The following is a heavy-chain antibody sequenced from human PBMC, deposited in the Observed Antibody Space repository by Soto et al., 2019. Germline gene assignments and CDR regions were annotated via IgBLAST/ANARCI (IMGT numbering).Heavy chain of an antibody. CDR2: ISGRLDSA. CDR3: ERGYDSSGLDY. J-gene: IGHJ4*02. V-gene: IGHV3-23*01. D-gene: IGHD3-22*01. CDR1: GFTFRDYA. Sequence: GGSLRLSCAASGFTFRDYAMSWVRQAPGKGLEWVATISGRLDSAFYADSVEGRFTISRGSSNIILYLQMSSLRAEDTAVYYCERGYDSSGLDYWGQGTLVTVSS.